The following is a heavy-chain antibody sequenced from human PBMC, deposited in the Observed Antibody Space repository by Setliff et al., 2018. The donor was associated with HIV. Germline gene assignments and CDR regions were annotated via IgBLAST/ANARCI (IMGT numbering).Heavy chain of an antibody. D-gene: IGHD3-16*01. J-gene: IGHJ4*02. V-gene: IGHV4-61*09. CDR1: GASINSQSDY. Sequence: SETLSLTCTVSGASINSQSDYWNWIRQPAGKELEWIGHIYASGYTYYKPSRASRVTISVDTSKSQFSLKLHSVTAADTAVASCARARGSMGYINTFDVWGQGSLVTVSS. CDR2: IYASGYT. CDR3: ARARGSMGYINTFDV.